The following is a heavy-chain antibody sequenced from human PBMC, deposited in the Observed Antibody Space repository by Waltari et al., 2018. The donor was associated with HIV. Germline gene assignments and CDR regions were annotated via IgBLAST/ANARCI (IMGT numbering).Heavy chain of an antibody. Sequence: QESGPGLVKPSETLSLTCTVSGGSVSSSSYFWGWIRQPPGKGLEWIGRIYYTGRAYSNPSLKSRVTISVDTSKNQFSLKVTSVTAADTAVYYCARHALRVGAAYWNFDLWGRGTLVTVSS. CDR3: ARHALRVGAAYWNFDL. CDR2: IYYTGRA. CDR1: GGSVSSSSYF. V-gene: IGHV4-39*01. J-gene: IGHJ2*01. D-gene: IGHD1-26*01.